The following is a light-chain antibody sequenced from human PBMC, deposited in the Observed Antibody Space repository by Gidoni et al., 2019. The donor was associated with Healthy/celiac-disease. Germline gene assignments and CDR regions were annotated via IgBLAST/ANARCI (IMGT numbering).Light chain of an antibody. CDR3: QQYYSTPLT. V-gene: IGKV4-1*01. J-gene: IGKJ4*01. CDR2: WAS. Sequence: DIVMTQSPDSLAVSLGVRATINCKSSQSVLYSSKNKNYLAWYQQKPGQPPKLLIYWASTRESGVPDRFSGSGSGTDFTLTISSLQAEDVAVYYCQQYYSTPLTFGGGTKVEIK. CDR1: QSVLYSSKNKNY.